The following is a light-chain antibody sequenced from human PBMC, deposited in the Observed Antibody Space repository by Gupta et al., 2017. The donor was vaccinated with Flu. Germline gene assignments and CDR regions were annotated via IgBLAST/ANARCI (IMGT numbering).Light chain of an antibody. J-gene: IGLJ3*02. CDR3: SSCPNDNAHIVM. CDR2: DFI. V-gene: IGLV2-14*04. CDR1: DCGVYAS. Sequence: DCGVYASFSWYRQHPGKAPNLIIYDFIKRPEGISVRFSASSSSCATSRTITVIQVEDEADYCCSSCPNDNAHIVMFGGGTKLTVL.